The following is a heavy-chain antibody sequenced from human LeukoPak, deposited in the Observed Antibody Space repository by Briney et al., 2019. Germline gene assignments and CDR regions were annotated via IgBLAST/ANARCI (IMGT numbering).Heavy chain of an antibody. D-gene: IGHD6-13*01. J-gene: IGHJ4*02. CDR2: ISGGGGSP. Sequence: GGSLRLSCAASGFTFGSYAMSWVSQAPGKGLEWVSAISGGGGSPYYAGSVKGRFTISRDNSKNTLYLQMNSLRAEDTAVYYCANDRIAAAGIIYWGQGTLVTVSS. CDR3: ANDRIAAAGIIY. CDR1: GFTFGSYA. V-gene: IGHV3-23*01.